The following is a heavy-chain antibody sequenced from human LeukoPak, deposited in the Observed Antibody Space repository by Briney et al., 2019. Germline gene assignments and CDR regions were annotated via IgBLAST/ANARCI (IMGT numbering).Heavy chain of an antibody. V-gene: IGHV3-21*04. J-gene: IGHJ4*02. CDR2: ISSSSSYI. CDR1: GFTFSSYS. Sequence: GGSLRLSCAASGFTFSSYSMNWVRQAPGKGLEWVSSISSSSSYIYYADSVKGRFTISRDNAKNSLYLQMNSLRAEDTAVYYCAKDLYGGDFWNGYSYFDYWGQGTLVTVSS. D-gene: IGHD3-3*01. CDR3: AKDLYGGDFWNGYSYFDY.